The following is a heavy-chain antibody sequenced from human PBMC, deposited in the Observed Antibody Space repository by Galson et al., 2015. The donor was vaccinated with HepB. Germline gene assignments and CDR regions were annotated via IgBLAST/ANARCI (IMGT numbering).Heavy chain of an antibody. CDR3: ARFRASRGAFDI. J-gene: IGHJ3*02. CDR1: GGSISSGGYY. D-gene: IGHD3-10*01. Sequence: LSLTCTVSGGSISSGGYYWSWIRQHPGKGLEWIGYIYYSGSTYYNPSLKSRVTISVDTSKNQFSLKLSSVTAADTAVYYCARFRASRGAFDIWGQGTMVTVSS. V-gene: IGHV4-31*03. CDR2: IYYSGST.